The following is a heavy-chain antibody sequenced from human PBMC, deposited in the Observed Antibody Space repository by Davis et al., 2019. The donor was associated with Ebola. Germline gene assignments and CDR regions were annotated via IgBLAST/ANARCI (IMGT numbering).Heavy chain of an antibody. CDR2: IWYDGSNK. J-gene: IGHJ6*02. V-gene: IGHV3-33*01. Sequence: GESLKISCAASGFTFSSYGMHWVRQAPGKGLEWVAVIWYDGSNKYYADSVKGRFTISRDNVRNSLFLQMNSLRAEDTAVYYCAREKVYYDFWSGPSYYYYGMDVWGQGTTVTVSS. CDR3: AREKVYYDFWSGPSYYYYGMDV. CDR1: GFTFSSYG. D-gene: IGHD3-3*01.